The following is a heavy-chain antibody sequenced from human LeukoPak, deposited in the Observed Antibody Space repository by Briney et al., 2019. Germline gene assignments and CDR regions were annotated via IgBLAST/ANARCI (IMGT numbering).Heavy chain of an antibody. CDR2: INAGNGNT. V-gene: IGHV1-3*01. CDR3: ARGGVGASSYYYYGMDV. J-gene: IGHJ6*02. Sequence: ASMNVSCKASGYTFTSYAMNWVRQAPGQRLEWMGWINAGNGNTKYSQKFQGRVTITRDTSASTAYMEVSSLRSEDTAVYYCARGGVGASSYYYYGMDVWGQGTTVTVSS. CDR1: GYTFTSYA. D-gene: IGHD1-26*01.